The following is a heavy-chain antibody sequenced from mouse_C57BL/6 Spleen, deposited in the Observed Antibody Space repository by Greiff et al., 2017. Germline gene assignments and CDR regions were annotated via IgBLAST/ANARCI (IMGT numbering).Heavy chain of an antibody. CDR2: INPNNGGT. J-gene: IGHJ3*01. CDR3: AREKRTGGFAY. V-gene: IGHV1-22*01. Sequence: DVKLQESGPELVKPGASVKMSCKASGYTFTDYNMHWVKQSHGKSLEWIGYINPNNGGTSYNQKFKGKATLTVNKSSSTAYMELRSLTSEDSAVYYCAREKRTGGFAYWGQGTLVTVSA. CDR1: GYTFTDYN.